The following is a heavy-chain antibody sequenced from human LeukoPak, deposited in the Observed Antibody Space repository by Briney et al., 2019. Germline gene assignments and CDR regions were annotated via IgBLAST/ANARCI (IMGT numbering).Heavy chain of an antibody. D-gene: IGHD3-10*01. V-gene: IGHV1-18*01. CDR1: GYTFTSYG. CDR2: ISAYNGNT. Sequence: ASVKVSCKASGYTFTSYGINWVRQAPGQGLEWMGWISAYNGNTNYAQKLQGRVTMTTDTSTSTAYMELRSLRSDDTAVYYCAREGGDYYGSGSYDDFDYWGRGTLVTVSS. J-gene: IGHJ4*02. CDR3: AREGGDYYGSGSYDDFDY.